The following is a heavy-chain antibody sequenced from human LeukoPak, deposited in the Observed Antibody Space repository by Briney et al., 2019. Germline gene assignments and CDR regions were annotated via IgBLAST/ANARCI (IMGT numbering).Heavy chain of an antibody. CDR1: GFTFSSYW. Sequence: GGSLRPSCAASGFTFSSYWMSWVRQAPGRGLEWVASIKEDGRQTHYVDSVKGRFIISRDDSKKSLYLQMNSLRIEDTAVYYCARDSYTVNQGPNWFDPWGQGTLVTVSS. J-gene: IGHJ5*02. V-gene: IGHV3-7*01. D-gene: IGHD4-17*01. CDR3: ARDSYTVNQGPNWFDP. CDR2: IKEDGRQT.